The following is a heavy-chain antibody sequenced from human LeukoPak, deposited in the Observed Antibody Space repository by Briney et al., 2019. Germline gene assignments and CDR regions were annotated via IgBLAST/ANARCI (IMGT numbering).Heavy chain of an antibody. CDR3: ARDAGGYSYGYFSYYYYMDV. Sequence: SQTLSLTCAISGDSVSSNSAAWNWIRQSPSRGLEWLGRTYYRSKWYNDYAVSVKSRITINPDTSKNQFSLQLNSVTPEDTAVYYCARDAGGYSYGYFSYYYYMDVWGKGATVTVSS. CDR2: TYYRSKWYN. V-gene: IGHV6-1*01. J-gene: IGHJ6*03. CDR1: GDSVSSNSAA. D-gene: IGHD5-18*01.